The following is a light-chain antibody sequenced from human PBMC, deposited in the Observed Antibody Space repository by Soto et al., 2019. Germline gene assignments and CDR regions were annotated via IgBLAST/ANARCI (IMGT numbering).Light chain of an antibody. V-gene: IGKV3-20*01. CDR2: GAS. CDR1: QSVSSSK. J-gene: IGKJ1*01. CDR3: QQYGSSPRT. Sequence: EIVLTQSPGILSLSPGERATLSCRASQSVSSSKLAWYQQRFGRAPRLLIYGASSRATGIPDRFSGSGSGTDFTLTISRLEPEDFAVYYCQQYGSSPRTFGQGTKVDIK.